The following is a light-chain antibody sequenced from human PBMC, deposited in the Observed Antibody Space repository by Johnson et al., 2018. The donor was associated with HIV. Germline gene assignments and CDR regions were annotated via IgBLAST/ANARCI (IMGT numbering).Light chain of an antibody. Sequence: QSVLTQPPSVSAAPGQKVTISCSGSSSNIGNTYVSWYQQLPGTAPKLLIYENNKRPSGIPDRFSGSKSGTSATLGITGLQTGDEADYYCGTWDDSLSAYVFGSGTQITVL. V-gene: IGLV1-51*02. CDR1: SSNIGNTY. CDR2: ENN. J-gene: IGLJ1*01. CDR3: GTWDDSLSAYV.